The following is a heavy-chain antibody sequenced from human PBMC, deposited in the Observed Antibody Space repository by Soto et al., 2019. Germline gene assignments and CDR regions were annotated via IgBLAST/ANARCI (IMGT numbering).Heavy chain of an antibody. CDR2: ISWNSDMI. Sequence: GGSLRLSCAASGFTFDDYAMHWVRQGPGKGLEWVSGISWNSDMITYADSVKGRFTVSRDNAKNSLDLEMNSLRVEGTALYYCVKDTYILVGATHLDSWGQGTLVTVSS. V-gene: IGHV3-9*01. D-gene: IGHD1-26*01. CDR1: GFTFDDYA. J-gene: IGHJ4*02. CDR3: VKDTYILVGATHLDS.